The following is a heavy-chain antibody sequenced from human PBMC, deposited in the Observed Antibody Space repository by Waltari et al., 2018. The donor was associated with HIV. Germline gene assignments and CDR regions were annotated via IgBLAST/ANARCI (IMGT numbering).Heavy chain of an antibody. Sequence: QVQLQQWGAGLLQPSETLSLTCAVYGGSFSGYYWSWIRQPPGKGLEWIGEINHSGSTNYNPSLKSRVTISVDTSKNQFSLKLSSVTAADTAVYYCARGYYDSSGYYYVVFDYWGQGTLVTVSS. CDR3: ARGYYDSSGYYYVVFDY. D-gene: IGHD3-22*01. CDR2: INHSGST. J-gene: IGHJ4*02. CDR1: GGSFSGYY. V-gene: IGHV4-34*01.